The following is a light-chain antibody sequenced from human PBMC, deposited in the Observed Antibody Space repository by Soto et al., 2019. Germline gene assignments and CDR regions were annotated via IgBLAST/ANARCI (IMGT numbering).Light chain of an antibody. CDR3: SSLTTSSTYV. Sequence: QSALTQPASVSGSPGQSITISCTGTSSDVGSRNLVSWYQQHPGKVPKLMIYEVTKRPPGVSNRFSGSKSGNTASLTISGLQAEDEADYYCSSLTTSSTYVYGAGTKVTVL. CDR2: EVT. CDR1: SSDVGSRNL. J-gene: IGLJ1*01. V-gene: IGLV2-14*02.